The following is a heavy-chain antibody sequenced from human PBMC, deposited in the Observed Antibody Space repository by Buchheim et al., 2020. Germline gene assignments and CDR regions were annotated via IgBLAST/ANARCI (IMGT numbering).Heavy chain of an antibody. CDR3: ARVNYDILTGANDY. CDR2: IYTSGST. Sequence: QVQLQESGPGLVKPSQTLSLTCTVSGGSISSGSYYWSWIRQPAGKGLEWIGRIYTSGSTNYNPSLKSRVTISVDTSKNQFSLKLSSVTAADTAVYYCARVNYDILTGANDYWGQGTL. CDR1: GGSISSGSYY. V-gene: IGHV4-61*02. J-gene: IGHJ4*02. D-gene: IGHD3-9*01.